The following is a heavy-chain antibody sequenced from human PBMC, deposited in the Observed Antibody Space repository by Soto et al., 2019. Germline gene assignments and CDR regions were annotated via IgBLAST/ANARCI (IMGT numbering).Heavy chain of an antibody. CDR3: AKDRFGSSVAFDY. Sequence: PGGSLRLSCAASGFTFSDYYMSWIRQAPGKGLEWVSYISSSGSTIYYADSVKGRFTISRDNAKNSLYLQMNSLRAEDTAVYYCAKDRFGSSVAFDYWGQGTLVTVSS. V-gene: IGHV3-11*01. J-gene: IGHJ4*02. CDR1: GFTFSDYY. D-gene: IGHD6-19*01. CDR2: ISSSGSTI.